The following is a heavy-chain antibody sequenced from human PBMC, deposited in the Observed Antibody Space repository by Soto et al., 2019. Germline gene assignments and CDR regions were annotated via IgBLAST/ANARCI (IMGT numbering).Heavy chain of an antibody. J-gene: IGHJ6*02. CDR1: GGTFSSYA. Sequence: QVQLVQSGAEVKKPGSSVKVSCKASGGTFSSYAISWVRQAPGQGLEWMGGIIPIFGTANYEQKVQGRVRITADDSTSTADLELRSLRSEDTGVYYCAREGAHDFWSRYEYCYCYGMDVWGQGTTVTVSS. D-gene: IGHD3-3*01. V-gene: IGHV1-69*01. CDR3: AREGAHDFWSRYEYCYCYGMDV. CDR2: IIPIFGTA.